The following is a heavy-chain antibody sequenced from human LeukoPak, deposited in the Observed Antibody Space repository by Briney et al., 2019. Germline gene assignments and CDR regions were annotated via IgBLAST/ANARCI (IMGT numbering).Heavy chain of an antibody. CDR3: ARVNYYGSGSYFWRVWFDP. V-gene: IGHV1-18*01. J-gene: IGHJ5*02. Sequence: ASVKVSCKASGYTFTSYDIRWVRQAPGQGLEWMGWINAYNGNTNYAQKLQGRVTMTRDTSTSTAYMELRSLRSDDTAVYYSARVNYYGSGSYFWRVWFDPWGQGTLVTVSS. CDR1: GYTFTSYD. D-gene: IGHD3-10*01. CDR2: INAYNGNT.